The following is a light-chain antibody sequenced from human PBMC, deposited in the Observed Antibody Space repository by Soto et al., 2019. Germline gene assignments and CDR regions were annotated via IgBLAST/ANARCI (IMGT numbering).Light chain of an antibody. CDR2: RAS. V-gene: IGKV1-5*03. CDR1: RAISDW. J-gene: IGKJ2*01. Sequence: DIQMTQSPSTLSASLGDRVTITCRASRAISDWMAWYQQRPGKAPKLLIYRASRLESGVPSRFSGSGSGTEFTLTISGLQPDDFATYYCQQYNTFSFTFGQETKLEI. CDR3: QQYNTFSFT.